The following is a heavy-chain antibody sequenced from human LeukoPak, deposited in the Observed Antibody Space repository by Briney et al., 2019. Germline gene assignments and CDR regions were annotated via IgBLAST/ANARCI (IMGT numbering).Heavy chain of an antibody. V-gene: IGHV1-69*05. Sequence: SVKVSCKASGGTFSSYAISWVRQAPGQGLEWMGGIIPIFGTANYAQKFLGRVTITTDESTSTAYMELSTLRSEDTVVYYCARGYYDYVWGSYRSEGDWFNPWGQGTLVTVSS. D-gene: IGHD3-16*02. CDR2: IIPIFGTA. J-gene: IGHJ5*02. CDR3: ARGYYDYVWGSYRSEGDWFNP. CDR1: GGTFSSYA.